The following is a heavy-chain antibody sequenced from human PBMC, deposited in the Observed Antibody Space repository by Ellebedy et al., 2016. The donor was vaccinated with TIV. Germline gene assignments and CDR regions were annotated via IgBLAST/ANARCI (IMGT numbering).Heavy chain of an antibody. CDR2: IYPSGST. CDR3: ARHQADYWGRFDP. V-gene: IGHV4-59*01. CDR1: GDSMDGYY. J-gene: IGHJ5*02. D-gene: IGHD3-16*01. Sequence: SETLSLTXTVSGDSMDGYYWNWVRQAPGKGLEWIGYIYPSGSTNYNASLKSRVTLSIDTSKHQFSLNLRSVTAADTAVYYCARHQADYWGRFDPWGQGTQVTVSS.